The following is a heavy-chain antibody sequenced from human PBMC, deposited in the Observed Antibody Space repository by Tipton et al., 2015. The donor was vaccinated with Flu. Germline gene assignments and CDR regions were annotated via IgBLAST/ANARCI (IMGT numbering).Heavy chain of an antibody. D-gene: IGHD4-11*01. CDR1: GFTFNRYA. CDR3: ARRDYSNYVSDPKSWFDP. J-gene: IGHJ5*02. CDR2: ISGGGGTT. V-gene: IGHV3-23*01. Sequence: GSLRLSCAASGFTFNRYAMSWVRQAPGKGLEWVAAISGGGGTTYFADSLKGRFTISSDISKNTLYLQMNSLRAEDTAVYYCARRDYSNYVSDPKSWFDPWGQGILVTVSS.